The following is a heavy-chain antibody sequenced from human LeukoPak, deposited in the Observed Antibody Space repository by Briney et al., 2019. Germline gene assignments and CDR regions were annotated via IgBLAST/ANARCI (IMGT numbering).Heavy chain of an antibody. V-gene: IGHV1-69*05. D-gene: IGHD6-19*01. CDR2: IIPIFGTA. CDR1: GGTFSRYA. Sequence: SVKVSCKASGGTFSRYAISWVRQAPGQGLEWMGGIIPIFGTAKYAQKFQGRVTITTDESTSTAYIELSSLRSEDTAVYYCARPTGSGWYFDLWGRGTLVTVSS. J-gene: IGHJ2*01. CDR3: ARPTGSGWYFDL.